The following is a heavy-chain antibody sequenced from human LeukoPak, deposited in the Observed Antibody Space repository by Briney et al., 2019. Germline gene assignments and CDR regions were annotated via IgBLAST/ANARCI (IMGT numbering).Heavy chain of an antibody. Sequence: SETLSLTCTVSGGSISSSSYYWGWIRQPPGKGLEWIGSIYYSGSTYYNPSLKSRVTISVDTSKNQFSLKLSSVTAADTAVYYCARSASSSSSWYLVWFDPWGQGTLVTVSS. CDR2: IYYSGST. CDR1: GGSISSSSYY. CDR3: ARSASSSSSWYLVWFDP. J-gene: IGHJ5*02. V-gene: IGHV4-39*07. D-gene: IGHD6-13*01.